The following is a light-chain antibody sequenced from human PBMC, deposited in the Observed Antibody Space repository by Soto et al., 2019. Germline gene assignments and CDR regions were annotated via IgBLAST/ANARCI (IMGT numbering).Light chain of an antibody. CDR2: AAS. CDR1: QGISSY. V-gene: IGKV1-9*01. Sequence: DIQLTQSPSFLSASVGDRVTITCRASQGISSYLAWYQQKPGKAPKLLIYAASTLQSGVPSRFSGSGSGTEFTLTISSLQPEDFATYYCHQLNSYPITFGQGTRLEMK. J-gene: IGKJ5*01. CDR3: HQLNSYPIT.